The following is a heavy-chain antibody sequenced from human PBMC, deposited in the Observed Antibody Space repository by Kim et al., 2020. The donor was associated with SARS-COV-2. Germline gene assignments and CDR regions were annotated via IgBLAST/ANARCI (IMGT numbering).Heavy chain of an antibody. CDR1: GFTFSSYA. V-gene: IGHV3-23*01. CDR2: ISGSGGST. J-gene: IGHJ4*02. Sequence: GGSLRLSCAASGFTFSSYAMSWVRQAPGKGLEWVSAISGSGGSTYYADSVKGRFTISRDNSKNTLYLQMNSLRAEDTAVYYCAKDGAEYYDILTGYYTRLAHFDYWGQGTLVTVSS. D-gene: IGHD3-9*01. CDR3: AKDGAEYYDILTGYYTRLAHFDY.